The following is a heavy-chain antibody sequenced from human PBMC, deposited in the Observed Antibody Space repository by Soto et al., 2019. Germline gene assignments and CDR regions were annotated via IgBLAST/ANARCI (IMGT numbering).Heavy chain of an antibody. V-gene: IGHV4-30-2*01. CDR3: APGGGQPRYY. Sequence: QLQLQESGSGLVKPSQTLSLTCAVSVGSISSGGYSWSWIRQPPGKGLEWIGYIYHSGSNYYNPSLTSRNNISVDRTKNKFSLKLHNVTPEDTDVYYYAPGGGQPRYYRGQGTLFNVSS. D-gene: IGHD1-26*01. CDR1: VGSISSGGYS. J-gene: IGHJ4*02. CDR2: IYHSGSN.